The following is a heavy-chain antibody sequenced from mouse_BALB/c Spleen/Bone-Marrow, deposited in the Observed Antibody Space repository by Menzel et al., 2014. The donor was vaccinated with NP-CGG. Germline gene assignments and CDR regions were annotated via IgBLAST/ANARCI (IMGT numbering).Heavy chain of an antibody. Sequence: QVQLQQPGAELVKPGASVKLSCKAPGYTFXGYWMHWVKQRPGQGLEWIGEINPSNGRTNYNEKFKSMATLTVDKSSSTACMQLSSLTSEDSAVFYCARLIYGSSYIVDFWGQGTSVTVSS. CDR2: INPSNGRT. D-gene: IGHD1-1*01. CDR3: ARLIYGSSYIVDF. J-gene: IGHJ4*01. CDR1: GYTFXGYW. V-gene: IGHV1S81*02.